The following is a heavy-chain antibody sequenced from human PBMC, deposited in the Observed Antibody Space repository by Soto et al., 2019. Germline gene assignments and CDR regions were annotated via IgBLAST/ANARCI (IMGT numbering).Heavy chain of an antibody. CDR1: GFTFSSYA. V-gene: IGHV3-23*01. Sequence: PGGSLRLSCAASGFTFSSYAMSWVRQAPGKGLEWVSGISGSGVSTHYADSVKGRFTISRDNSKNTLYVQMNSLRAEDTAVYYCARVRGYPILQNYYYYGMDVWGQGTTVIVSS. J-gene: IGHJ6*02. CDR3: ARVRGYPILQNYYYYGMDV. D-gene: IGHD2-15*01. CDR2: ISGSGVST.